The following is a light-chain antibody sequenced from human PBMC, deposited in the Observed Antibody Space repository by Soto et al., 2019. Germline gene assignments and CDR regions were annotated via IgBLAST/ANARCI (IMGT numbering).Light chain of an antibody. CDR2: GAS. CDR3: QQYGSSPRT. Sequence: IVMTQSPATLSVSPGERATLSCRASQSVSSNLAWYQQKPGQAPSLLIYGASTRATGIPDRFSGSGSGTDFTLTISRLEPEDFAVYYCQQYGSSPRTFGQGTRLEIK. CDR1: QSVSSN. V-gene: IGKV3-20*01. J-gene: IGKJ5*01.